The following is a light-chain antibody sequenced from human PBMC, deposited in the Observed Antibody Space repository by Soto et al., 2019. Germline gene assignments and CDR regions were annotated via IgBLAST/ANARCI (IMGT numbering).Light chain of an antibody. CDR3: SSYTTSGTYV. V-gene: IGLV2-14*01. Sequence: QSALTQPASVSGSPGQSITISCTGTSSDVGAYDYVSWYQQHPGKAPKLMIYDVSNWPFGVSNRFSGSKSDITASLTISGLQAEDEAEYYCSSYTTSGTYVFGTGTKVTVL. J-gene: IGLJ1*01. CDR1: SSDVGAYDY. CDR2: DVS.